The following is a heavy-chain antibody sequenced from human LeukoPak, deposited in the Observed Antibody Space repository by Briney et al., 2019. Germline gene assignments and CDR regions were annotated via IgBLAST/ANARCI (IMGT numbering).Heavy chain of an antibody. V-gene: IGHV3-30*02. CDR3: VADRVGVPGFYLDS. Sequence: GGSLRLSCGASGFTFSLSGMHWVRRAPGKGLEWVSFIRYDGSNKYYADSVKGRFSISRDNSKNTLYLQMNSLRGEDTAIYYCVADRVGVPGFYLDSWGQGTLVIVSS. J-gene: IGHJ4*02. CDR2: IRYDGSNK. CDR1: GFTFSLSG. D-gene: IGHD1-26*01.